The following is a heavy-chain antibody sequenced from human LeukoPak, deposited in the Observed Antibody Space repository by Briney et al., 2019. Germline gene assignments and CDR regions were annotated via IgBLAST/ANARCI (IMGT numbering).Heavy chain of an antibody. D-gene: IGHD3-3*01. V-gene: IGHV1-8*01. CDR1: GYTFSNYD. J-gene: IGHJ4*02. CDR3: ARASYCRSTSCYWDTYYDFWSGYTDFDY. Sequence: ASVKVSCKASGYTFSNYDINWVRQATGQGPEWMGWMSPRTANTGYAQKFQGRVTMARDTSINTAYMELTSLTSEDTAVYYCARASYCRSTSCYWDTYYDFWSGYTDFDYWGQGTLVTVSS. CDR2: MSPRTANT.